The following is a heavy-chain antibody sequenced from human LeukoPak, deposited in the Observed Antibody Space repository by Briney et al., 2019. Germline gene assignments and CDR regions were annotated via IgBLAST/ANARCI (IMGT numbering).Heavy chain of an antibody. CDR3: ANIELGYCSSTSCR. V-gene: IGHV3-30-3*01. CDR2: ISYEGDNK. CDR1: GFSFSNFA. D-gene: IGHD2-2*01. Sequence: GGSLRLSCAASGFSFSNFAMHWVRQAPGKGLEWVAVISYEGDNKYYADSVKGRFTISRDNSKNTLYLQMNSLRAEDTAVYYCANIELGYCSSTSCRWGQGTLVTVSS. J-gene: IGHJ4*02.